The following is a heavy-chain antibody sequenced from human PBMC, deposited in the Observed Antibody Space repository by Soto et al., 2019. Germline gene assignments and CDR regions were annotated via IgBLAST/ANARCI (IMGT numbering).Heavy chain of an antibody. V-gene: IGHV3-21*01. Sequence: GGSLRLSCAASGFTFSSYSMNWVRQAPGKGLEWVSIITITGFIDYADSAKGRFTISRDNAKSSLYLQMNSLRAEDTAVYYCARDSREYNAYDYNWGQGTLVTVS. D-gene: IGHD5-12*01. CDR1: GFTFSSYS. CDR2: IITITGFI. J-gene: IGHJ4*02. CDR3: ARDSREYNAYDYN.